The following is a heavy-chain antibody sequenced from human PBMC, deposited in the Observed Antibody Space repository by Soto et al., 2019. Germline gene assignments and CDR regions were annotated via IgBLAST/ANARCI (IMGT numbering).Heavy chain of an antibody. CDR3: EQGSPRIY. V-gene: IGHV3-23*01. Sequence: EVHLLASGGGLVQPGGSLSLSCVAAGFIFSSYTMSWVRQAPGKGLEWVSDISGSGVNTYYADSVKGRFTISRDNPKNTLYLQMNGLRAEDTALDYCEQGSPRIYSGKGTMVTVSS. CDR1: GFIFSSYT. D-gene: IGHD3-10*01. CDR2: ISGSGVNT. J-gene: IGHJ4*02.